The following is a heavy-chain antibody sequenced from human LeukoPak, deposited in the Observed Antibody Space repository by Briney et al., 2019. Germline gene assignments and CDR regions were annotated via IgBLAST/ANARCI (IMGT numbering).Heavy chain of an antibody. CDR3: ARDPTTVTKGLDI. D-gene: IGHD4-17*01. J-gene: IGHJ3*02. CDR2: ISYIGST. Sequence: PSETLSLTCTVSGGSISSHYWTWIRQPLGKGLAWIGYISYIGSTNYNPSLKSRVTISVDTSKNQFSLKLRSVTAADAAVYFCARDPTTVTKGLDIWGQGTMVTVSS. CDR1: GGSISSHY. V-gene: IGHV4-59*11.